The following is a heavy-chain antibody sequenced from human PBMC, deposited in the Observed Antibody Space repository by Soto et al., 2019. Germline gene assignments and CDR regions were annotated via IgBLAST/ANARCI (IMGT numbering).Heavy chain of an antibody. J-gene: IGHJ1*01. Sequence: GGSLRLSCAASGFTFSSYWMHWVRQAPGKGLVWVSRINSDGSSTSYADSVKGRFTISRDNAKNTLYLQMSSLRAEDTAVYYCARDSWYYDSSGLFQHWGQGTLVTVSS. D-gene: IGHD3-22*01. CDR1: GFTFSSYW. CDR2: INSDGSST. CDR3: ARDSWYYDSSGLFQH. V-gene: IGHV3-74*01.